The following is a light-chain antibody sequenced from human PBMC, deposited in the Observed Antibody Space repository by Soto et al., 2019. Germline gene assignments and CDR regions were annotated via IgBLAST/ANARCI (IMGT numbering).Light chain of an antibody. CDR2: DDG. V-gene: IGLV3-21*02. Sequence: SYELTQPPSVSMAPGQTAKITCGGNNIGTKSVHWYQQKPGQAPVLVVYDDGDRPSGIPERFSGSNSGNTATLTISRVEGGDEADYYCQVWESSSDHVVFGGGTQLTVL. CDR1: NIGTKS. J-gene: IGLJ2*01. CDR3: QVWESSSDHVV.